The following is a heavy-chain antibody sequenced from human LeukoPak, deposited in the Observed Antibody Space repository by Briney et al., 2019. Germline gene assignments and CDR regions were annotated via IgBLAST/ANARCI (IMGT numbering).Heavy chain of an antibody. CDR3: AYWSGYVQH. J-gene: IGHJ1*01. CDR1: DFSFSNYA. CDR2: VSNRGGST. Sequence: GGSLRLSCAASDFSFSNYAMSWVRQAPGKGLEWVSAVSNRGGSTYYADSVKGRFTISRDNSKNTLYLQMNSLRAEDTAVYYCAYWSGYVQHWGQGTLVTVSS. D-gene: IGHD2-15*01. V-gene: IGHV3-23*01.